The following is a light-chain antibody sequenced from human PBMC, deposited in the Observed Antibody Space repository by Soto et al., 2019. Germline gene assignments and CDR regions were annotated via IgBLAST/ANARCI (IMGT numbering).Light chain of an antibody. J-gene: IGLJ2*01. CDR3: ISYARAPTYVL. V-gene: IGLV2-14*01. CDR1: RSDIGSYNY. CDR2: GVS. Sequence: QSALTQPASVSGSPGQSITISCSGTRSDIGSYNYVAWYQQFPGKTPKILIYGVSNRPSGVSSRFSGSKSGNTASLTISGLQAEDEADYYCISYARAPTYVLLGGGTKVTVL.